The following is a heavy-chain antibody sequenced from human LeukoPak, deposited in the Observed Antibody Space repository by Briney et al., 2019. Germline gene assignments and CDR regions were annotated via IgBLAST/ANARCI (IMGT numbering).Heavy chain of an antibody. CDR1: GGSISSYY. CDR2: VSYSGTT. J-gene: IGHJ2*01. CDR3: ARSGYSYDSAVYWNFDL. D-gene: IGHD5-18*01. V-gene: IGHV4-59*01. Sequence: SATPSLTCTVSGGSISSYYWTWIRQPPGKGLEWIGYVSYSGTTKYNPSLKSRVTMSVDMSKNRLSLRLTSVTAADTAVYYCARSGYSYDSAVYWNFDLWGRGTLVTVSS.